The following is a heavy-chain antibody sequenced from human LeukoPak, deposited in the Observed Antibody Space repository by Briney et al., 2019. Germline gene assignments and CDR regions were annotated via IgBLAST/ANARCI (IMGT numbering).Heavy chain of an antibody. Sequence: PGGSLRLFCAASGFTFSSYVTHWVPHAPGKALEWVAVISYDGSNKYYADSVKGRFTISRDNSKNTLYLQMNSLRAEDTAVYYCAKDLQARVLSVPFGAFDIWGQGTMVTVSS. CDR3: AKDLQARVLSVPFGAFDI. CDR1: GFTFSSYV. J-gene: IGHJ3*02. D-gene: IGHD3-16*01. V-gene: IGHV3-30*18. CDR2: ISYDGSNK.